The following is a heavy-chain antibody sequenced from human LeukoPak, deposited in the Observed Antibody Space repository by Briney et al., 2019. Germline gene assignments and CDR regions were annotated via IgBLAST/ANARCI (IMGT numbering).Heavy chain of an antibody. CDR3: ARGLFDFDY. D-gene: IGHD3-10*01. V-gene: IGHV3-23*01. Sequence: PGGSLRLSCAPSGFTFDNFAVTWVRQAPGKGLEWVLEITGSGGSTYYADSVKGRFTISRDNSKNTLYLQMNGLRAEDTAIYYCARGLFDFDYWGQGTLVTVSS. CDR2: ITGSGGST. J-gene: IGHJ4*02. CDR1: GFTFDNFA.